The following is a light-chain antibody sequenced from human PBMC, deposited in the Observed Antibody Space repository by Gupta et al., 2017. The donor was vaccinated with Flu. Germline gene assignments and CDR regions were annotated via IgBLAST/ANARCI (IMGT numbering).Light chain of an antibody. J-gene: IGKJ5*01. V-gene: IGKV3-15*01. Sequence: ATLSVSPGEGATRSCSASQSVSRYLAWYHQKPGQAPRLLIYGASTRATGIPARFSGSGSGTEFTLTISSLQSEDFAVYYCQQYNNWPQITFGQGTRLEIK. CDR3: QQYNNWPQIT. CDR1: QSVSRY. CDR2: GAS.